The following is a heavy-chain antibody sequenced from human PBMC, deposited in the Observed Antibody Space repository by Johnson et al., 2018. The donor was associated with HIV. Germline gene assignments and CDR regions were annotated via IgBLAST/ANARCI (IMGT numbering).Heavy chain of an antibody. CDR2: ISYDGSNK. CDR1: GFTFSSYA. D-gene: IGHD5-24*01. V-gene: IGHV3-30-3*02. J-gene: IGHJ3*02. CDR3: AKPLEMATISDAFDI. Sequence: QVQLVESGGGVVQPGRSLRLSCAASGFTFSSYAMHWVRHAPGKGLEWVAVISYDGSNKYYADSVKGRFTISRDNSKNTLYLQMNSLIAEDTAVYYCAKPLEMATISDAFDIWGQGTMVTVSS.